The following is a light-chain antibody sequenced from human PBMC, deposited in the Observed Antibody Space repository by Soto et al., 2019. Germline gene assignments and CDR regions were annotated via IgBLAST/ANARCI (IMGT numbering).Light chain of an antibody. J-gene: IGKJ1*01. Sequence: DIQMTQSPSALSASVGDRVTITCRASQSISTYLHWYQQKPGKAPKLLISGASSLESGVPSRFSGSGYGTDFTLTINSLQPEDFATYFCQQCYRTPRTFGQGTKVDIK. CDR3: QQCYRTPRT. CDR2: GAS. V-gene: IGKV1-39*01. CDR1: QSISTY.